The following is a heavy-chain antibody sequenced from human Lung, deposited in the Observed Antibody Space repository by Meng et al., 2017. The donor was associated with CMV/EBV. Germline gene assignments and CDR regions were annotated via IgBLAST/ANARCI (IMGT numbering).Heavy chain of an antibody. V-gene: IGHV3-30*04. J-gene: IGHJ4*02. Sequence: GGPXRLXCAASGFTFSSYAMHWVRQAPGKGLEWVAVISYDGSNKYYADSVKGRFTITRDNSKNTLYLQMNSLGAEDTAVYYCARDSLSGYSPRFDDWGQGXLVTVSS. CDR2: ISYDGSNK. D-gene: IGHD3-3*01. CDR3: ARDSLSGYSPRFDD. CDR1: GFTFSSYA.